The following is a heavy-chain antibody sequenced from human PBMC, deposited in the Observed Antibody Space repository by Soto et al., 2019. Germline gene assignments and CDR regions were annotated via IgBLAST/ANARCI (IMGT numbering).Heavy chain of an antibody. V-gene: IGHV1-69*12. J-gene: IGHJ6*02. CDR2: ITPIFGTA. CDR1: GGTFSSYA. CDR3: ASRPLSGYSHGPDYYYGMDV. D-gene: IGHD5-18*01. Sequence: QVQLVQSGAEVKKPGSSVKVSCKASGGTFSSYAISWVRQAPGQGLEWMGGITPIFGTANYAQKFQGRVPITADESPSTAYMELSSLRSEDTAVYYGASRPLSGYSHGPDYYYGMDVWGQGTTVTVSS.